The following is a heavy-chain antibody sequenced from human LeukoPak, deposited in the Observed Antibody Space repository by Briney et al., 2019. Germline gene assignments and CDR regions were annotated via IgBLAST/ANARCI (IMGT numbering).Heavy chain of an antibody. Sequence: PSGGSLRLSCAASGFTFSSYEMNWVRQAPGKGLEWVSYISTSGTTIYYADSVKGRFTISRDNAKNSPYLQMNSLRAEDTAVYYCARAYTFGGVIVAFDFWGQGTLVTVSS. D-gene: IGHD3-16*02. CDR3: ARAYTFGGVIVAFDF. J-gene: IGHJ4*02. CDR2: ISTSGTTI. V-gene: IGHV3-48*03. CDR1: GFTFSSYE.